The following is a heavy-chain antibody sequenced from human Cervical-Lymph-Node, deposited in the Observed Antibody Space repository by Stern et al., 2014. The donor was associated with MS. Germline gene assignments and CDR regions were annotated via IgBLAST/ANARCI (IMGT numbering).Heavy chain of an antibody. CDR3: AREYNWNDRFYGMDV. D-gene: IGHD1-20*01. CDR1: GGTFSTYA. CDR2: STPIFGTA. V-gene: IGHV1-69*01. Sequence: VQLVQSGAEVKKPGASVKVSCKASGGTFSTYAISWVRQAPGQGLEWMGGSTPIFGTANYAQKFQGRVTITADESTSTAYMELSSLRSEDTAVYYCAREYNWNDRFYGMDVWGQGTTVTVS. J-gene: IGHJ6*02.